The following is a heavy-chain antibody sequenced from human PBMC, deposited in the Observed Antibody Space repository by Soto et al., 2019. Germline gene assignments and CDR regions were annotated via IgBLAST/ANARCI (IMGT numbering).Heavy chain of an antibody. D-gene: IGHD5-18*01. J-gene: IGHJ5*02. CDR3: ARDRGYSNWFDP. CDR1: GGSISSGGYY. V-gene: IGHV4-61*08. Sequence: SETLSLTCTVSGGSISSGGYYWSWIRQHPGKGLEWIGYIYYSGSTNYNPSLKSRVTISVDTSKNQFSLKLSSVTAADTALYYCARDRGYSNWFDPWGQGTLVTVSS. CDR2: IYYSGST.